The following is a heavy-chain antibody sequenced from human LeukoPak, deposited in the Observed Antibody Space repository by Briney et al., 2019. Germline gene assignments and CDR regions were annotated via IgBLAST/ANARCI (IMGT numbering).Heavy chain of an antibody. Sequence: PSETLSPTCTVSSGSISGFYWSWIRQPPGRGLEWVGYISYSGSTNYNPSLKSRVTISVDTSKNQFSLKLSSVTAADTAVYYCARDGGQYCSSTSCYTTSSGWFDPWGQGTLVTVSS. J-gene: IGHJ5*02. D-gene: IGHD2-2*02. CDR2: ISYSGST. CDR3: ARDGGQYCSSTSCYTTSSGWFDP. V-gene: IGHV4-59*01. CDR1: SGSISGFY.